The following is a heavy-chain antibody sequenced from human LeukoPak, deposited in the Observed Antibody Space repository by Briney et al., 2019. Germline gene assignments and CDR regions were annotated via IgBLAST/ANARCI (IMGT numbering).Heavy chain of an antibody. CDR3: AKRIQSAMAMGY. J-gene: IGHJ4*02. Sequence: GGSLRLSCAASGFTVSSNYMSWVRQAPGKGLEWVSVLYAGGSTYYADSVKGRFTISRDNSKNTMYLQMNSLRAEDTAVYYCAKRIQSAMAMGYWGQGTLVTVSS. V-gene: IGHV3-66*01. D-gene: IGHD5-18*01. CDR1: GFTVSSNY. CDR2: LYAGGST.